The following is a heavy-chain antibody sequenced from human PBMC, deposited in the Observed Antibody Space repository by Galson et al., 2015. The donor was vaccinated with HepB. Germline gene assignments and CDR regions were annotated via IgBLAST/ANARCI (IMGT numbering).Heavy chain of an antibody. V-gene: IGHV3-66*01. CDR2: IYSAGNA. D-gene: IGHD2-8*01. Sequence: SLRLSCAASGFTVNSHYYMSWVRQAPGKGLEGVGVIYSAGNAYYGDSVQGRFTLSRDNFKRTMYLQMNSLRAEDTAVYYCVGENAIGPWGQGTLVTVSS. CDR3: VGENAIGP. CDR1: GFTVNSHYY. J-gene: IGHJ5*02.